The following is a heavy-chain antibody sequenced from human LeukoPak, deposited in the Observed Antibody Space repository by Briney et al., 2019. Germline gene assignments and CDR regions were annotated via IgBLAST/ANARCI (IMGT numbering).Heavy chain of an antibody. CDR3: ARAGIAAAGTLDY. CDR2: ISACNGNT. CDR1: GYTFTSYG. D-gene: IGHD6-13*01. J-gene: IGHJ4*02. V-gene: IGHV1-18*01. Sequence: ASVKVSCTASGYTFTSYGVSWVRQAPEQGLEWMGWISACNGNTKHAQKLQGRVTMTTDTSASTAYMELRSLRSDDTAMYFCARAGIAAAGTLDYWGQGTQVTVSS.